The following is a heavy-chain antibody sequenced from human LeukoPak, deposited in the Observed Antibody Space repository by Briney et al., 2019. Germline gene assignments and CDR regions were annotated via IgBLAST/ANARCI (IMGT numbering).Heavy chain of an antibody. J-gene: IGHJ6*03. D-gene: IGHD6-19*01. CDR2: ISDSSSTK. Sequence: GGSLRLSCAASGFTFSSYEMNWVRQAPGKGLEWVSYISDSSSTKYYADSVKGRFTISRDNSKNTLYLQMNSLRAEDTAVYYCAKDQRGQWLVRNNYYMDVWGKGTTVTVSS. CDR3: AKDQRGQWLVRNNYYMDV. V-gene: IGHV3-48*01. CDR1: GFTFSSYE.